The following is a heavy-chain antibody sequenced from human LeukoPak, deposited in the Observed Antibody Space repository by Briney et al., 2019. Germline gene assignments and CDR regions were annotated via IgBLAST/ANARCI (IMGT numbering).Heavy chain of an antibody. V-gene: IGHV4-59*01. CDR3: AREQAPAGRYYYGMDV. CDR1: GDSISSYY. Sequence: SETLSLTCTVSGDSISSYYWSWIRQPPGTGLEWIGYIYYSGSTNYNPSLKSRVTISVDTSKNQFSLKLSSVTAADTAVHYCAREQAPAGRYYYGMDVWGQGTTVTVSS. J-gene: IGHJ6*02. CDR2: IYYSGST.